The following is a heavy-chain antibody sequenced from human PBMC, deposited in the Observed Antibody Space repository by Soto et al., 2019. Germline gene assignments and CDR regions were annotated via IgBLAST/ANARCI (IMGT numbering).Heavy chain of an antibody. Sequence: GGSLRLSCEASGFSFSSFAMSWVRQAPGKGLEWVSAIAGIGLNTYYADSVRGRFTISRENSKSTLFLEMSSLRVEDTAVYYCVKDARSYCDGAGSHGAFDSWGQGPRVT. D-gene: IGHD3-22*01. CDR3: VKDARSYCDGAGSHGAFDS. CDR2: IAGIGLNT. CDR1: GFSFSSFA. J-gene: IGHJ4*02. V-gene: IGHV3-23*01.